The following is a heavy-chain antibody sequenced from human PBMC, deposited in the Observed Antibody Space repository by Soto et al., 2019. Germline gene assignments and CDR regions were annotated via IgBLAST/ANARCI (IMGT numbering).Heavy chain of an antibody. CDR3: ARCHDYRGEYYYYYYMDV. D-gene: IGHD4-4*01. CDR2: IKQDGSEK. V-gene: IGHV3-7*01. CDR1: GFTFSSYW. Sequence: GGSLRLSCAASGFTFSSYWMSWVRQAPGKGLEWVANIKQDGSEKYYVDSVKGRFTISRDNAKNSLYLQMNSLRAEDTAVYYCARCHDYRGEYYYYYYMDVWGKGTTVTVSS. J-gene: IGHJ6*03.